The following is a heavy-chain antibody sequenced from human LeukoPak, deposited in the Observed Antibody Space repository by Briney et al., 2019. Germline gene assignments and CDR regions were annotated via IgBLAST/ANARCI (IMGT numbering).Heavy chain of an antibody. J-gene: IGHJ5*02. V-gene: IGHV6-1*01. CDR1: GDSVSSNSAA. Sequence: SQTLSLTCAISGDSVSSNSAAWNWIRQSPSRGLEWPGRTYYRSKWYNDYAVSVKSRITINPDTSKNQFSLQLNSVTPEDTAVYYCARGSVEWELLSWFDPWGQGTLVTVSS. D-gene: IGHD1-26*01. CDR2: TYYRSKWYN. CDR3: ARGSVEWELLSWFDP.